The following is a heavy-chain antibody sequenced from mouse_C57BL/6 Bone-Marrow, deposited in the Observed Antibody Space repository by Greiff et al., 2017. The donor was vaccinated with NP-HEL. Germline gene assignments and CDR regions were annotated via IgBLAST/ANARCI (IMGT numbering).Heavy chain of an antibody. D-gene: IGHD1-1*01. Sequence: EVQLQESGAELVRPGASVKLSCTASGFNIKDDYMHWVKQRPEQGLEWIGWIDPENGDTEYASKFQGNATITADTSSNTAYLQLSSLTSEDTAVYYCTTDYGSSYPYYAMDYWGQGTSVTVSS. J-gene: IGHJ4*01. CDR1: GFNIKDDY. V-gene: IGHV14-4*01. CDR3: TTDYGSSYPYYAMDY. CDR2: IDPENGDT.